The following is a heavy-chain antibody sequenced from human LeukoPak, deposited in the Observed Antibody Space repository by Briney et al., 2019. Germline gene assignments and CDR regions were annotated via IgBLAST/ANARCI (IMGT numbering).Heavy chain of an antibody. D-gene: IGHD6-25*01. CDR1: GDSVSSNIPA. Sequence: SQTLSLTCVISGDSVSSNIPAWTWVRQSPSRGLEWLGRTWYRSKWYNDYAVSAKSRITINPDTPKNQFSLHLYSVTPEDTAIYYCVRADSSGQSSWFDTWGQGTLVTVSS. V-gene: IGHV6-1*01. J-gene: IGHJ5*02. CDR2: TWYRSKWYN. CDR3: VRADSSGQSSWFDT.